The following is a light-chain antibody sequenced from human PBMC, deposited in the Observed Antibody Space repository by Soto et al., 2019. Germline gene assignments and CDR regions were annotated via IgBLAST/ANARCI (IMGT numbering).Light chain of an antibody. Sequence: QSVLTQSPSASASLGASVKLTCTLTSGHSSYAIAWHQQRPEKGPRYLMKLNSDGSHSKGDGIPDRFSGSSSGAERYLTISSLQSEDEADYYCLTWVTGIQVFGGGTKLTVL. CDR3: LTWVTGIQV. CDR2: LNSDGSH. J-gene: IGLJ2*01. CDR1: SGHSSYA. V-gene: IGLV4-69*01.